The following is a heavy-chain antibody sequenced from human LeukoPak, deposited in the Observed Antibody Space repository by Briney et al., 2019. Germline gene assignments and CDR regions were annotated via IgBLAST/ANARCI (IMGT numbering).Heavy chain of an antibody. V-gene: IGHV1-24*01. D-gene: IGHD3-10*01. CDR3: ARDQLRYYGSNNYYSDMDF. J-gene: IGHJ6*02. CDR2: FDPEDGET. CDR1: GYTLTELS. Sequence: ASVKVSCKVSGYTLTELSMHWVRQAPGKRLEWLGGFDPEDGETIYAQKFQGRVTMTEDTSTDTAYMELSSLRSDDTAVYFCARDQLRYYGSNNYYSDMDFWGQGTTVTVSS.